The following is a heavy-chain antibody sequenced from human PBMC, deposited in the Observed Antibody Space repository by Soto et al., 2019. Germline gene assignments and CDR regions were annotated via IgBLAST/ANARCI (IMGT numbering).Heavy chain of an antibody. Sequence: GESLKISCKGSGYSFTSYWIGWVRQMPGKGLEWMGIIYPGDSDTRYSPSFQGQVTMSADKSITTAYLQWSSLKATDTAVYFCARRGAEMFLATHSPYEDFDIWGQGTMVTVSS. J-gene: IGHJ3*02. CDR3: ARRGAEMFLATHSPYEDFDI. CDR2: IYPGDSDT. D-gene: IGHD2-15*01. CDR1: GYSFTSYW. V-gene: IGHV5-51*01.